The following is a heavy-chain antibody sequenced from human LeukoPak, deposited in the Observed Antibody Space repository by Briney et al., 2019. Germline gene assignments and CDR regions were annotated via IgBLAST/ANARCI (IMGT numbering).Heavy chain of an antibody. J-gene: IGHJ4*02. V-gene: IGHV3-23*01. Sequence: GGSLRLSCAASGFTFSDFAMSWVRQAPGKGLEWVSGMSASGSHTHSADFVKGRFTISRDNFKNTLYLQMNGLRVEDTAVYYCAKVRSGNDYYFDYWGQGTLVTVSS. CDR2: MSASGSHT. CDR3: AKVRSGNDYYFDY. CDR1: GFTFSDFA. D-gene: IGHD1-1*01.